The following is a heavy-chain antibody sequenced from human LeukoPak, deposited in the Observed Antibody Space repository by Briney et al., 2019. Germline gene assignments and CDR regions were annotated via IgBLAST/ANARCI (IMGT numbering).Heavy chain of an antibody. J-gene: IGHJ6*03. CDR2: MNPNSGNT. CDR1: GYTFTSYD. D-gene: IGHD3-3*01. V-gene: IGHV1-8*01. CDR3: ARGAEAFGVVIIRPSRHYYMDV. Sequence: GASVKVSCKASGYTFTSYDINWVRQATGQGLEWMGWMNPNSGNTGYAQKFQGRVTMTRNTSISTAYMELSSLRSEDTAVYYCARGAEAFGVVIIRPSRHYYMDVWGKGTTVTVSS.